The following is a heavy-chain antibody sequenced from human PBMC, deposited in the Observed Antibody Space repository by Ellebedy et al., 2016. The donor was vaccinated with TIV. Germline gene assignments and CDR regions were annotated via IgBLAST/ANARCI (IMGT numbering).Heavy chain of an antibody. D-gene: IGHD5-24*01. CDR1: GFTLSNYW. J-gene: IGHJ4*02. CDR2: IGPDGSDT. V-gene: IGHV3-7*01. CDR3: VRARNYTLDS. Sequence: PGESLKISCVGSGFTLSNYWVSWGRQAPGKGLEYVAYIGPDGSDTHYVDSVKGRFTISRDNAKNSLYLQMSSLRVEDTAVYFSVRARNYTLDSWGQGTLVTVSS.